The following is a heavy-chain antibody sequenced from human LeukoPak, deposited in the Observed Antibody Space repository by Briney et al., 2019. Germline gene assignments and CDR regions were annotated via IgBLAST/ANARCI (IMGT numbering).Heavy chain of an antibody. CDR2: INPSGGST. CDR3: ARDPEGQWLKPYYYYMDV. Sequence: ASVKVSCKASGYTFTSYYMHWVRQAPGQGLEWMGIINPSGGSTSYAQKFQGRVTMTRDMSTSTVYMELSSLRSEDTAVYYCARDPEGQWLKPYYYYMDVWGKGTTVTVSS. D-gene: IGHD6-19*01. CDR1: GYTFTSYY. V-gene: IGHV1-46*01. J-gene: IGHJ6*03.